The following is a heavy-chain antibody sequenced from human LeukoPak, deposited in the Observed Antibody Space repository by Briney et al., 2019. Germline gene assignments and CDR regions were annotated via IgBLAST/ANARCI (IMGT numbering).Heavy chain of an antibody. J-gene: IGHJ4*02. D-gene: IGHD3-9*01. CDR2: ISAYNGNT. CDR3: ARSYDILTGFIFDY. CDR1: GYTFTSYG. V-gene: IGHV1-18*01. Sequence: ASVKVSCKASGYTFTSYGISWVRQAPGQGLEWMGWISAYNGNTNYAQKLQGRVTVTTDTSTSTAYMGLRSLRSDDTAVYYCARSYDILTGFIFDYWGQGTLVTVSS.